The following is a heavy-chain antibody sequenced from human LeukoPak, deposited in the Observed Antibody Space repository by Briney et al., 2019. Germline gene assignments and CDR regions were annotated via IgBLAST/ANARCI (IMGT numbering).Heavy chain of an antibody. D-gene: IGHD5-12*01. CDR1: GYTFTGYY. CDR2: INPNSGGT. Sequence: GASVKVSCKASGYTFTGYYMHWVRQAPGQGLEWMGWINPNSGGTNYAQKFQGRVTMTRDTSISTAYMELSRLRSDDTAVYYCAREGRMYSGYDSYDYWGQGTLVTVSS. J-gene: IGHJ4*02. V-gene: IGHV1-2*02. CDR3: AREGRMYSGYDSYDY.